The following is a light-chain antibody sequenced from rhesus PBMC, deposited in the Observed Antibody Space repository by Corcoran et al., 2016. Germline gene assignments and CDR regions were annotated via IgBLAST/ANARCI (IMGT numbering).Light chain of an antibody. CDR2: KAA. Sequence: DIQMTQSPSSLSASVGDTVTITCRASQSVSSWLAWYQQKPGKAPKLLIYKAANLQSGVPSRISGSGSGTECTLTLSSLQSEDFATNYCQQHNSSPYSFGQGTKVEI. CDR1: QSVSSW. J-gene: IGKJ2*01. CDR3: QQHNSSPYS. V-gene: IGKV1-22*01.